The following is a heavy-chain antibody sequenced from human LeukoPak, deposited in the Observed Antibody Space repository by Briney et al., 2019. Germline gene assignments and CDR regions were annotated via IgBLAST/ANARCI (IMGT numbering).Heavy chain of an antibody. CDR2: MSPNSGNT. D-gene: IGHD6-13*01. Sequence: ASVKVSCKASGYTFTSYDINWVRQATGQGLEWMGWMSPNSGNTGYAQKFQGRVTMTRNTSISTAYMELSSLRSEDTAVYYCARVRRYSSSWYRDYGMDVWGQGTTVTVSS. CDR3: ARVRRYSSSWYRDYGMDV. CDR1: GYTFTSYD. J-gene: IGHJ6*02. V-gene: IGHV1-8*01.